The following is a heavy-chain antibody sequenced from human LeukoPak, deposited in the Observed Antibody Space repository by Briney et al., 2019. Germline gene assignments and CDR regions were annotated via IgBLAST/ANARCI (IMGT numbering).Heavy chain of an antibody. CDR1: GFTFSSYA. Sequence: GVSLRLSCAASGFTFSSYAMSWVRQAPGKGLEWVSAISGSGGSTYYADSVKGRFTISRDNSKNTLYLQMNSLRAEDTAVYYCAKDDLGYSSGWYTYWGQGTLVTVSS. J-gene: IGHJ4*02. CDR3: AKDDLGYSSGWYTY. V-gene: IGHV3-23*01. D-gene: IGHD6-19*01. CDR2: ISGSGGST.